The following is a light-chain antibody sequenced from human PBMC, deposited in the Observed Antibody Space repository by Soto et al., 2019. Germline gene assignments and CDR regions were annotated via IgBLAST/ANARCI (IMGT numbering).Light chain of an antibody. CDR1: QSVSNNY. CDR2: GAS. Sequence: EIVLTQSPGTLSLSPGERATLSCRASQSVSNNYLAWYQQKPGQAPRLLIYGASNRADGIPDRFSGSGSGTDLSLTISRLEPEDFAVYYCQQYGSSRITFGQGTRLEIK. CDR3: QQYGSSRIT. V-gene: IGKV3-20*01. J-gene: IGKJ5*01.